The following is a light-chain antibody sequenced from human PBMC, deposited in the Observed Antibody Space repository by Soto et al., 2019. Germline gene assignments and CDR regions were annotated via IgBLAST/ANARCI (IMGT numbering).Light chain of an antibody. Sequence: QSALTQPASVSGSPGQSITISCTGTSSDVGSYNLVSWYQQHPGKAPKLMIYEGSKRPSGISNRFSGSKSGNTASLTVSGLQAEDEADYYRCSPAGTYVFGTGTKVTAL. CDR1: SSDVGSYNL. V-gene: IGLV2-23*01. CDR2: EGS. J-gene: IGLJ1*01. CDR3: CSPAGTYV.